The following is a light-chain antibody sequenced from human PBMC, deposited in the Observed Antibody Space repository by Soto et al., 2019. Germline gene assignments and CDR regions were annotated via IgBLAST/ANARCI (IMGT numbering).Light chain of an antibody. CDR3: SAWDDSLDGWV. V-gene: IGLV1-44*01. CDR1: TSNIGENT. J-gene: IGLJ3*02. Sequence: QSVLTQPPSASGTPGQRITISCSGSTSNIGENTVSWYQQLPGAAPKLLIYNDSQRPSGVPDRFSGSKSRTSASLVISGLQSEDEADYYCSAWDDSLDGWVFGGGTQLTVL. CDR2: NDS.